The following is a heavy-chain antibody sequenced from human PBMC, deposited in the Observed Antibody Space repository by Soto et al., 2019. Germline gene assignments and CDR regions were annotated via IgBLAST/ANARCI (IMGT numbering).Heavy chain of an antibody. CDR3: ARLERLSGYYARGRVNYYFDY. CDR1: GGSISSSSYY. CDR2: IYYSGST. J-gene: IGHJ4*02. Sequence: PSETVSLTCTVSGGSISSSSYYWGWIRQPPGKGLEWIGSIYYSGSTYYNPSLKSRVTISVDTSKNQFSLKLSSVTAADTAVYYCARLERLSGYYARGRVNYYFDYWGQGTMVTVSS. V-gene: IGHV4-39*01. D-gene: IGHD3-22*01.